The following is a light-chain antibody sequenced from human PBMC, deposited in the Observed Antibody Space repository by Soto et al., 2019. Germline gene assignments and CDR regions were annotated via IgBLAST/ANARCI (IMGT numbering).Light chain of an antibody. V-gene: IGKV3-15*01. CDR1: QSLRSS. CDR3: QQYNNWPDMYT. Sequence: EIVMPQSPATLYVSPGERATLSGRASQSLRSSIAWYQQKPGQAPRLLIYGASTMATGIPARFSGSGSGTEFTXXISSXQSEDFAVYXCQQYNNWPDMYTFGQGTKLAIK. J-gene: IGKJ2*01. CDR2: GAS.